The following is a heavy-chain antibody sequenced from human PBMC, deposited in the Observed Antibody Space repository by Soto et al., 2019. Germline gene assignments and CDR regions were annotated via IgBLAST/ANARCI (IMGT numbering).Heavy chain of an antibody. CDR2: IIPIFGTA. D-gene: IGHD6-19*01. J-gene: IGHJ6*02. Sequence: SVKVSCKASGGTFSKFIVTWVRQAPGLGLEWVGGIIPIFGTANYAQKFQGRVTITADESTSTSYMEVNNLRSEDTAVYYCAKVRYSSPMGYYYGMDVWGQGTTVTVS. V-gene: IGHV1-69*13. CDR1: GGTFSKFI. CDR3: AKVRYSSPMGYYYGMDV.